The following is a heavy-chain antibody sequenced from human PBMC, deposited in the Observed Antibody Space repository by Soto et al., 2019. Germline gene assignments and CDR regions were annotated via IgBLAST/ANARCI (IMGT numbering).Heavy chain of an antibody. V-gene: IGHV1-69*01. Sequence: QVQLVQSGAEVKKPGSSVKVSCKASGGTFSSYAISWVRQAPGQGLEWMGGIIPIFGTANYAQKFQGRVTINADESTSTAYMELSSLRSEDTAVYYCAREPAARPRRPYYFDYWGQGTLVTVSS. CDR2: IIPIFGTA. D-gene: IGHD6-6*01. CDR1: GGTFSSYA. CDR3: AREPAARPRRPYYFDY. J-gene: IGHJ4*02.